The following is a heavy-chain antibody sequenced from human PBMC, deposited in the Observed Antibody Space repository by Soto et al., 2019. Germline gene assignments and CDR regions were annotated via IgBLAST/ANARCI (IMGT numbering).Heavy chain of an antibody. Sequence: EVQLVESGGGLVQPGGSLRLTCTASGFTFSNYNMNWVRQAPGKGLEWISYITSTSSTTYYADSVKGRFTISRDNAKNSLYLQMNSLRDEDTAVYYCARPSRYESAAQMDYWGQGTLVTVSA. CDR3: ARPSRYESAAQMDY. J-gene: IGHJ4*02. CDR2: ITSTSSTT. V-gene: IGHV3-48*02. D-gene: IGHD3-22*01. CDR1: GFTFSNYN.